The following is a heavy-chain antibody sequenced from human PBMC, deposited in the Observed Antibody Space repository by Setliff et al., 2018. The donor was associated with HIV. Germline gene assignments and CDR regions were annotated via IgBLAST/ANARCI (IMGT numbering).Heavy chain of an antibody. V-gene: IGHV4-61*09. Sequence: SETLSLTCTVSGDSISSGSHYWSWIRQPAGKGLEWIGHIYTGGNANYNPSLQSRVTISVDTSKNQFSLMLGSMTAADTAVYYCARERLSRLGFDYWGQGTLVTVTS. D-gene: IGHD1-1*01. CDR2: IYTGGNA. CDR1: GDSISSGSHY. J-gene: IGHJ4*02. CDR3: ARERLSRLGFDY.